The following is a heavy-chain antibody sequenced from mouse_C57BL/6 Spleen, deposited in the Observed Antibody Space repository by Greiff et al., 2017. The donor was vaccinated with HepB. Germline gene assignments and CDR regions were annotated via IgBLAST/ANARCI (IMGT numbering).Heavy chain of an antibody. D-gene: IGHD1-1*01. V-gene: IGHV1-82*01. CDR1: GYAFSSSW. Sequence: QVQLQQSGPELVKPGASVKISCKASGYAFSSSWMNWVKQRPGKGLEWIGRIYPGDGDTNYNGKFKGKATLTADKSSSTAYMQLSSLTSEDSAVYFCARDPDYYGSSYGYFDVWGTGTTVTVSS. CDR2: IYPGDGDT. J-gene: IGHJ1*03. CDR3: ARDPDYYGSSYGYFDV.